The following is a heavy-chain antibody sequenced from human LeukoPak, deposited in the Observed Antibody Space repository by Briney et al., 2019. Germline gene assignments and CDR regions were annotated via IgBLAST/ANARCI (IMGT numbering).Heavy chain of an antibody. CDR1: GFTFTNYD. Sequence: ASVKVSCKATGFTFTNYDINWVRQATGRGLEWMGWMNPINGITGYAQKFQGRVTMTRDTSISTAYMELRSLTSEDTAVYCCVRDGEGVAISVNYWFAPWGQGTLVTVSS. CDR3: VRDGEGVAISVNYWFAP. D-gene: IGHD3-10*01. V-gene: IGHV1-8*01. CDR2: MNPINGIT. J-gene: IGHJ5*02.